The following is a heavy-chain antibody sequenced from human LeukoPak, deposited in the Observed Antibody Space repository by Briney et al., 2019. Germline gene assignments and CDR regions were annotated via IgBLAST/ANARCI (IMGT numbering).Heavy chain of an antibody. CDR2: VDWNDDE. D-gene: IGHD3-22*01. Sequence: SGPTLVNPTQTLTLTCTFSGFSLSTSAMCVSWIRQPPGKALERLARVDWNDDEFYSTSLKTRLTISKDTSKNQVVLTLTNMDPVDTATYYCARYYYHSSGYYYFDYWGQGTLVTVSS. J-gene: IGHJ4*02. CDR3: ARYYYHSSGYYYFDY. V-gene: IGHV2-70*17. CDR1: GFSLSTSAMC.